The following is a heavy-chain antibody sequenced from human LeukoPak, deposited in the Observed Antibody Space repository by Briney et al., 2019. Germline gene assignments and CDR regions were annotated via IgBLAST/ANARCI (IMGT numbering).Heavy chain of an antibody. Sequence: GGSLRLSCAASGFTFSSYAMNWVRQAPGRGLEWVSGFSGSGGTTYYADSVKGRFTISRDNSKNTLYLQMNSLRAEDTAVYYCAKFLPTHIVVANYYFDYWGQGTLVTVSS. V-gene: IGHV3-23*01. CDR2: FSGSGGTT. CDR1: GFTFSSYA. J-gene: IGHJ4*02. D-gene: IGHD2-21*01. CDR3: AKFLPTHIVVANYYFDY.